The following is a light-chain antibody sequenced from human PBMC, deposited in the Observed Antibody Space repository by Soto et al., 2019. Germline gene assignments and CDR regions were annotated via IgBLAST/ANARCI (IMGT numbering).Light chain of an antibody. CDR3: TRYNNWPEYT. CDR2: GAS. J-gene: IGKJ2*01. Sequence: EVVMTQSPATLSVSTGEVATLSCRASQSIGNRLAWYQQKPGKTPRLLIYGASTMVTGVPARFSGSGFGTDVTLTITSLPSEDFAVYYCTRYNNWPEYTFGQGTKLDIK. V-gene: IGKV3-15*01. CDR1: QSIGNR.